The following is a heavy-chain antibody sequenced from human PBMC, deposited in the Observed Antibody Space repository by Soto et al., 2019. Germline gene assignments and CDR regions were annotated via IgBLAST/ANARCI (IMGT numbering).Heavy chain of an antibody. V-gene: IGHV4-61*01. D-gene: IGHD5-12*01. J-gene: IGHJ4*02. CDR2: IYYSGST. CDR1: GDSVSSNSYY. Sequence: SETLSLTCTVSGDSVSSNSYYWSWIRQPPGKGLEFIGYIYYSGSTNYNPSLKSRVTISLDTSKNQFSLRLSSVTAADTAVYYCAREGSYSAYNFAHGIQLWSFDFWGQGALVTVSS. CDR3: AREGSYSAYNFAHGIQLWSFDF.